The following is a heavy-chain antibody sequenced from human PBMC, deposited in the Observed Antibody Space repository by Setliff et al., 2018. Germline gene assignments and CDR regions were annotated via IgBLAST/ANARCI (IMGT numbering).Heavy chain of an antibody. J-gene: IGHJ3*02. V-gene: IGHV1-2*02. Sequence: GASVKVSCKASGYTFTGYYMHWVRQAPGQGLEWMGWINPNSCGTNYAQKFQGRVTMTRDTSISTAYMELSRLRSDDTAVYYCASGGGSSSWYDAFDIWGQGTMVTVSS. CDR2: INPNSCGT. CDR1: GYTFTGYY. CDR3: ASGGGSSSWYDAFDI. D-gene: IGHD6-13*01.